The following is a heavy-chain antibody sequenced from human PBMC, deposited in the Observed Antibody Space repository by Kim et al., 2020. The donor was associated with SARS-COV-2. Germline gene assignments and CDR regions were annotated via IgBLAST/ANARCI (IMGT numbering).Heavy chain of an antibody. CDR3: ARDWPAANFGYGMDV. J-gene: IGHJ6*02. D-gene: IGHD2-2*01. V-gene: IGHV1-69*13. CDR2: IIPIFGTA. CDR1: GGTFSSYA. Sequence: SVKVSCKASGGTFSSYAISWVRQAPGQGLEWMGGIIPIFGTANYAQKFQGRVTITADESTSTAYMELSSLRSEDTAVYYCARDWPAANFGYGMDVWGQGTTVTVSS.